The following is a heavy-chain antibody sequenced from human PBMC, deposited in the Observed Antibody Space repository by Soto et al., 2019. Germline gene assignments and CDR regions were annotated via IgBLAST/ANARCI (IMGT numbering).Heavy chain of an antibody. J-gene: IGHJ5*02. V-gene: IGHV1-8*01. D-gene: IGHD3-16*01. CDR2: MNPDSGNT. CDR3: ARGRFRRTWFDP. Sequence: QVQLVQSGAEVKKPGASVKVSCKASGYTFTNYDIHWVRQATGQGLEWMGWMNPDSGNTGQSKQFQGRVTMPRDTSISTAYMEISSLRSEDTAVYYCARGRFRRTWFDPWGQGTLVTVSS. CDR1: GYTFTNYD.